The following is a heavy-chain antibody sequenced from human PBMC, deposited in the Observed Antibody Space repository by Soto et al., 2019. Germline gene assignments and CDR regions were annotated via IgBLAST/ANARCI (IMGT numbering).Heavy chain of an antibody. Sequence: GXPGKLSCRASGGTFSSYAIIWLRQAPGQGLEWMGGIIPIFVTANYAQKFHGRVTITADESTSTAYMELSSLRSEDTAVYYCARADQWFGELLPLGYYYGMDVWGQGTTVTVYS. CDR2: IIPIFVTA. CDR1: GGTFSSYA. CDR3: ARADQWFGELLPLGYYYGMDV. V-gene: IGHV1-69*01. J-gene: IGHJ6*02. D-gene: IGHD3-10*01.